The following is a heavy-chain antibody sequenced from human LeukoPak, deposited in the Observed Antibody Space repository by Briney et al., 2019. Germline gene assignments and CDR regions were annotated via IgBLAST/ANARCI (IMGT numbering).Heavy chain of an antibody. Sequence: SETLSLTCIVSGGSNSSYYWSWIRQPPGKGLEWIGYIYYSGSTNYNPSLKSRVTISVDTSKNQFSLKLSSVTAADTAVYYCARDLRSIAADWFDPWGQGTLVTVSS. CDR2: IYYSGST. CDR1: GGSNSSYY. V-gene: IGHV4-59*01. J-gene: IGHJ5*02. D-gene: IGHD6-13*01. CDR3: ARDLRSIAADWFDP.